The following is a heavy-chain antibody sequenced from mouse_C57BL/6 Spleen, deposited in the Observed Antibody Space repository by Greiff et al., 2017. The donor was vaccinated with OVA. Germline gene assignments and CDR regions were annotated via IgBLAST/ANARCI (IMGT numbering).Heavy chain of an antibody. CDR2: IYPSDSET. D-gene: IGHD1-1*01. J-gene: IGHJ2*01. CDR1: GYTFTSYW. CDR3: AREGTTVVATSYFDY. Sequence: QVQLQQPGAELVRPGSSVKLSCKASGYTFTSYWLDWVKQRPGQGLEWIGNIYPSDSETHYNQKFKDKATLTVDTASSTAYMRLSSLTSEDSAVYYCAREGTTVVATSYFDYWGQGTTLTVSS. V-gene: IGHV1-61*01.